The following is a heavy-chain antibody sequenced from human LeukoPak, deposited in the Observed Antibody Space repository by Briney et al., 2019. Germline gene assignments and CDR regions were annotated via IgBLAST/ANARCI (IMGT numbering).Heavy chain of an antibody. J-gene: IGHJ4*02. D-gene: IGHD3-22*01. CDR2: VSSDGDTK. V-gene: IGHV3-30-3*01. CDR1: GFTFRTYA. CDR3: VRETYYYGSSGCEVIGNFDY. Sequence: AGGSLRLSCAASGFTFRTYAIHWVRQAPDKGLEWVAVVSSDGDTKFYADSVKGRFTISRDNSKNTLYLQMNSLRAEDTAVYYCVRETYYYGSSGCEVIGNFDYWGQGTLVAVSS.